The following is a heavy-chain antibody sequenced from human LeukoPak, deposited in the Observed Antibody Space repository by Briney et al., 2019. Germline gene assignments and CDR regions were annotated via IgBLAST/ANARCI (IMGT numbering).Heavy chain of an antibody. J-gene: IGHJ5*02. CDR1: GGSISSYY. V-gene: IGHV4-4*07. CDR2: IYTSGST. D-gene: IGHD1-26*01. Sequence: SETLSLTCTVSGGSISSYYWSWIRQPAGKGLEWIGRIYTSGSTNYNPSLKSRVTMSVHASNNEFYLKLNSVTAADTAVYYCAKDEGSDSGSYLGWFDRWGQGTLVTVSS. CDR3: AKDEGSDSGSYLGWFDR.